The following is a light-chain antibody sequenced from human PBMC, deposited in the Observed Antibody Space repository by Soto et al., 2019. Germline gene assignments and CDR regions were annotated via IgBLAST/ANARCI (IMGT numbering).Light chain of an antibody. V-gene: IGLV1-40*01. Sequence: QSVLTQPPSVSGAPGLRVTISCTGSSSNIGADYDVHWYQQIPGKAPKLLIYSNNKRPSGVPDRFSGSKSGTSASLAITGLQAEDVADYSCLSYDDRLSGSGVFGGGTKLTVL. CDR1: SSNIGADYD. J-gene: IGLJ3*02. CDR3: LSYDDRLSGSGV. CDR2: SNN.